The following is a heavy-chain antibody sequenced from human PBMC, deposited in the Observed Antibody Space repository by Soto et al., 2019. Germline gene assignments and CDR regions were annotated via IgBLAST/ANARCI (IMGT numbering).Heavy chain of an antibody. Sequence: PSATLSLTCLICGISISNSYWRWIPQPPGKGLEWIGYIYYSGSTNYNPSLTSRVTISVDTSKNQFSLKLSSVTAADTAVYYCARHRYSYGVYYFDYWGQGTLVTVS. CDR3: ARHRYSYGVYYFDY. CDR2: IYYSGST. CDR1: GISISNSY. V-gene: IGHV4-59*08. D-gene: IGHD5-18*01. J-gene: IGHJ4*02.